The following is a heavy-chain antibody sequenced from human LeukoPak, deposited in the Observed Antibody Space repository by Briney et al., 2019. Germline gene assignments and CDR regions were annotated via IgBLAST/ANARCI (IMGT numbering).Heavy chain of an antibody. CDR3: ARGDYVIVGAKVSNWFDP. CDR2: INADNGNT. D-gene: IGHD1-26*01. V-gene: IGHV1-3*01. J-gene: IGHJ5*02. CDR1: GYTFTSYA. Sequence: ASVKVSCKASGYTFTSYAMHWVRQAPGQRLEWMGWINADNGNTKYSQKFQGRVTITRDTSASTAYMELSSLRSEDTAVYYCARGDYVIVGAKVSNWFDPWGQETLVTVSS.